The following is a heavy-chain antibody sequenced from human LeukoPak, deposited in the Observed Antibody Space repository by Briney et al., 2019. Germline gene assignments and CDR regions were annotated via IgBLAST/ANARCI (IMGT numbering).Heavy chain of an antibody. Sequence: PGGSLRLSCTTSGLTFSTSGFNWVRQAPGKGLEWVASIGPTGFDRYHADSIKGRFTISRDNANNFLYLQMDSLRAEDTAVYYCATETNGSYYDYWGQGTLLTVSS. CDR2: IGPTGFDR. CDR1: GLTFSTSG. D-gene: IGHD1-14*01. V-gene: IGHV3-21*06. J-gene: IGHJ4*02. CDR3: ATETNGSYYDY.